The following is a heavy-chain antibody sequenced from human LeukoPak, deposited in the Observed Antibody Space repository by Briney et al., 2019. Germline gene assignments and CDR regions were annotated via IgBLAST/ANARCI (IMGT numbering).Heavy chain of an antibody. D-gene: IGHD6-19*01. CDR3: ARVVCEAVAGTVILNYFDY. V-gene: IGHV3-7*01. CDR2: IKQDGSEK. J-gene: IGHJ4*02. CDR1: GFTFSSYS. Sequence: GGSLRLSCAASGFTFSSYSMNWVRQAPGKGLEWVANIKQDGSEKYYVDSVKGRFTISRDNAKNSLYLQMNSLRAEDTAVYYCARVVCEAVAGTVILNYFDYWGQGTLVTVSS.